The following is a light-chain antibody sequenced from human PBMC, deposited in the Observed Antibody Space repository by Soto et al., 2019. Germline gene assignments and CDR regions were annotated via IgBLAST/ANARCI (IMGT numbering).Light chain of an antibody. CDR2: SNN. V-gene: IGLV1-47*02. CDR3: ASWDDRLGAVI. CDR1: SSNIGGTNY. J-gene: IGLJ2*01. Sequence: QSVLTQPPSASGTPGQKVFISCSGSSSNIGGTNYAYWYQQLPGAAPKLLMHSNNLRPSGVPERISGSKFGTAASLAISGLRYEDEAGYYCASWDDRLGAVIFGGGTKLTVL.